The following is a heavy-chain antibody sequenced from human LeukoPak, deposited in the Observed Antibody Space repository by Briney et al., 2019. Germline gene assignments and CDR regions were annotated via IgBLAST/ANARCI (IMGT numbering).Heavy chain of an antibody. Sequence: PGGSLRLSCAASGFTVSSNYMSWVRQAPGKGLEWVSVIYSGGSTYYADSVKGRFTISRDNSKNTLYLQMNSLRAEDTAVYYCARHFFVGSEDAFDIWGQGTMVTVSS. J-gene: IGHJ3*02. CDR3: ARHFFVGSEDAFDI. CDR1: GFTVSSNY. V-gene: IGHV3-53*05. D-gene: IGHD6-25*01. CDR2: IYSGGST.